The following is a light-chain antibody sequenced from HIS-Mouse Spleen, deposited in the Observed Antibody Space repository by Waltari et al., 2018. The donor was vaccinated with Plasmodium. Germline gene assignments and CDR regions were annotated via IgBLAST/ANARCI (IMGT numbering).Light chain of an antibody. J-gene: IGKJ1*01. V-gene: IGKV3-20*01. CDR2: GAS. Sequence: EIVLTQSPGTLSLSPGETATLSCRARQSVSSSYLAWYQQKPGQAPRLLIYGASSRATGIPDRFSGSGSGTDFTLTISRLEPEDFAVYYCQQYGSSGTFGQGTKVEIK. CDR3: QQYGSSGT. CDR1: QSVSSSY.